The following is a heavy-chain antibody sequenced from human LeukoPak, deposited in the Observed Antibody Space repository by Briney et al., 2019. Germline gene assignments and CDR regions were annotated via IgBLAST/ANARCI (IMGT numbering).Heavy chain of an antibody. CDR2: ISSSGTTI. D-gene: IGHD5-18*01. Sequence: GGSLRLSCAASGFTFSSYSMNWVRQAPGKGLEWVSYISSSGTTIYYADSVKGRFTISRDNAKHSLYLQMNSLRAEDTAVYYCARAKAAMVSYYYYYYMDVWGKGTTVTVSS. J-gene: IGHJ6*03. CDR3: ARAKAAMVSYYYYYYMDV. V-gene: IGHV3-48*04. CDR1: GFTFSSYS.